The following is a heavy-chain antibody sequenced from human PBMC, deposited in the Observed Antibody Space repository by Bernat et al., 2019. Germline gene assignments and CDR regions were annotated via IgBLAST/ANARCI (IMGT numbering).Heavy chain of an antibody. CDR2: IDNSGGI. V-gene: IGHV4-59*01. CDR1: GGSISSYY. Sequence: QVQLQESGPGLVKPSETLSLTCTVSGGSISSYYWSWIRQPPGKGLEWIGFIDNSGGINYNPSLKSRVTISLDTSKNQFSLKLSSVTAADTAVYYCARDHARLGDFYYYMDVWGKGTTVTVSS. J-gene: IGHJ6*03. D-gene: IGHD2-15*01. CDR3: ARDHARLGDFYYYMDV.